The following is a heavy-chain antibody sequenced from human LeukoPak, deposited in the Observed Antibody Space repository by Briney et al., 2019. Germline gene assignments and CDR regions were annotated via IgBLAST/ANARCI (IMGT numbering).Heavy chain of an antibody. CDR3: ARLGSSWTKRYYFDY. CDR2: IHISGST. D-gene: IGHD6-13*01. CDR1: GASISSGSYY. Sequence: KSSETLSLTCTVSGASISSGSYYWSWIRQPAGKGLEWIGRIHISGSTNYNPSLKSRVTISVDTSKNQFSLKLSSVTAADTAVYYCARLGSSWTKRYYFDYWGQGTLVTVSS. V-gene: IGHV4-61*02. J-gene: IGHJ4*02.